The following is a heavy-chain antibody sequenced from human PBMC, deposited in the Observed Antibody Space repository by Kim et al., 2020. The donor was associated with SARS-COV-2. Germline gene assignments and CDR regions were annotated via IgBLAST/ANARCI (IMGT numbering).Heavy chain of an antibody. CDR2: IIPIFGTA. J-gene: IGHJ4*02. D-gene: IGHD5-12*01. V-gene: IGHV1-69*06. Sequence: SVKVSCKASGGTFSSYAISWVRQAPGQGLEWMGGIIPIFGTANYAQKFQGRVTITADKSTSTAYMELSSLRSEDTAVYYCASPPPTTKRAVGISGYDYFDYWGQGTLVTVSS. CDR1: GGTFSSYA. CDR3: ASPPPTTKRAVGISGYDYFDY.